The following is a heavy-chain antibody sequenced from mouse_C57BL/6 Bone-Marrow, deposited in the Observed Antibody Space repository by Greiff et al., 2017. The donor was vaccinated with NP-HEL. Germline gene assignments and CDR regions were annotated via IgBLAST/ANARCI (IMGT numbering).Heavy chain of an antibody. D-gene: IGHD2-13*01. CDR1: GFTFSDYY. V-gene: IGHV5-12*01. CDR2: ISNGGGST. J-gene: IGHJ4*01. Sequence: EVNVVESGGGLVQPGGSLKLSCAASGFTFSDYYMYWVRQTPEKRLEWVAYISNGGGSTYYPDTVKGRFTISRDNAKNTLYLQMSRLKSEDTAMYYCARHGGDCAMDYWGQGTSVTVSS. CDR3: ARHGGDCAMDY.